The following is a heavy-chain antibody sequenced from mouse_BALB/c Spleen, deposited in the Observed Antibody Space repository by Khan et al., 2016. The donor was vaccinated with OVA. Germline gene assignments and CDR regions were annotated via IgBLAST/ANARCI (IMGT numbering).Heavy chain of an antibody. J-gene: IGHJ2*01. Sequence: QVQLQQSGADLMKPGASVKISCKVTGNTFSTYWIEWIKKRPGHGLEWIGEILPGSGSTNCNEKFKGKATFTADTSSNTAYTQLSSLTSEDSAVYYCARVNSGSRDYFDNWGQGTTLTVSS. D-gene: IGHD1-1*01. CDR2: ILPGSGST. CDR1: GNTFSTYW. V-gene: IGHV1-9*01. CDR3: ARVNSGSRDYFDN.